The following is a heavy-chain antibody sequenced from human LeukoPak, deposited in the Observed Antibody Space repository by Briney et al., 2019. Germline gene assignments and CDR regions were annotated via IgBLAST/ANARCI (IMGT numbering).Heavy chain of an antibody. Sequence: GGSLRLLCAASGFTFSSYWMSWGRQAPGKGLEWVANIKQDGSEKYYVDSVKGRFTISRDNAKNSLYLQMNSLRAEDTAVYYCARVLLRFLESDAFDIWGQGTMVTVSS. D-gene: IGHD3-3*01. CDR2: IKQDGSEK. V-gene: IGHV3-7*01. CDR1: GFTFSSYW. CDR3: ARVLLRFLESDAFDI. J-gene: IGHJ3*02.